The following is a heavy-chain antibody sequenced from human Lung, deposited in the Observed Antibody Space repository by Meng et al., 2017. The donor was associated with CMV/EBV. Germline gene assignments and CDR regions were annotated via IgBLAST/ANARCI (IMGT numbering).Heavy chain of an antibody. Sequence: SVKVSXKASGGTFRSTSLMWVRQAPGQGLEWMGGITPAIETADYAQKFRDRVTITTDDSATTAYMEMNSLRSEDTAVYFCARGPSITVGGVIIWPRADWGPGTXVNGAS. CDR1: GGTFRSTS. D-gene: IGHD3-16*02. J-gene: IGHJ4*02. V-gene: IGHV1-69*05. CDR3: ARGPSITVGGVIIWPRAD. CDR2: ITPAIETA.